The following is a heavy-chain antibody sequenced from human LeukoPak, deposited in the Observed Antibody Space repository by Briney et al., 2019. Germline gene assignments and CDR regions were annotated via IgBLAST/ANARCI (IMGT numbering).Heavy chain of an antibody. CDR3: ASRQLWLRRGWFDP. V-gene: IGHV4-34*01. CDR1: GFSFSGYY. D-gene: IGHD5-18*01. CDR2: INHSGST. Sequence: ESLSLTCAVSGFSFSGYYWSWIRQPPGKGLEWVGDINHSGSTNYNPSLKTRVTISVDTSKKQFSLKLSSVTGADTAVYYCASRQLWLRRGWFDPWGEGTLVTVSS. J-gene: IGHJ5*02.